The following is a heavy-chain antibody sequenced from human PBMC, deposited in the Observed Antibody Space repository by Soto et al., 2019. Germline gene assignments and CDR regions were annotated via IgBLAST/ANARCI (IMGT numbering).Heavy chain of an antibody. CDR3: ARHYPIGNNWNYFDH. V-gene: IGHV1-58*01. D-gene: IGHD1-1*01. Sequence: SVKVSCKASGFTFTSSAVQWVRQARGQRLEWIGWIVVGSGNTNYAQKFQERVTITRDMSTSTAYMELSSLRSEDTAVYYCARHYPIGNNWNYFDHWGQGTLVTVSS. CDR2: IVVGSGNT. CDR1: GFTFTSSA. J-gene: IGHJ4*02.